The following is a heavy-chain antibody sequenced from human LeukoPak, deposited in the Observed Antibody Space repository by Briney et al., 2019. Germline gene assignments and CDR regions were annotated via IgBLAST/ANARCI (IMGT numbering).Heavy chain of an antibody. CDR1: GGSISSGSYY. CDR2: IYTSGST. J-gene: IGHJ4*02. CDR3: ARDLTARRSQLVPFDY. V-gene: IGHV4-61*02. Sequence: SETLSLTCTVSGGSISSGSYYWSWIRQPAGKGLEWIGRIYTSGSTNYNPSLKSRVTMSVDTSKNQFSLKLSSVTAADTAVYYCARDLTARRSQLVPFDYWGQGTLVTVSS. D-gene: IGHD6-6*01.